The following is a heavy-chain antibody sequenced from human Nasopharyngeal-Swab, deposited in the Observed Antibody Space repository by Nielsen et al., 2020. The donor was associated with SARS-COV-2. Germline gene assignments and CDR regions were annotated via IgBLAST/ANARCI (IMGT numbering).Heavy chain of an antibody. CDR3: ARHQSGGSSSSRWFDP. J-gene: IGHJ5*02. V-gene: IGHV5-51*01. CDR2: IYPGDSDT. D-gene: IGHD6-6*01. CDR1: GSSFTSYW. Sequence: GGSLRLSCKGSGSSFTSYWIGWVRQIPGKGLEWMGIIYPGDSDTRYSPSFQGQVTISADKSISTAYLQWSSLKASDTAMYYCARHQSGGSSSSRWFDPWGQGTLVTVSS.